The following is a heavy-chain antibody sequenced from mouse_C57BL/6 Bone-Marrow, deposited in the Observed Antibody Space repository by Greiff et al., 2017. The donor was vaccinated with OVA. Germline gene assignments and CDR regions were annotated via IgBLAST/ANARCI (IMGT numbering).Heavy chain of an antibody. CDR2: VYPYNGGT. CDR1: GFTFTDYY. J-gene: IGHJ4*01. D-gene: IGHD1-1*01. V-gene: IGHV1-36*01. Sequence: VQLQQSGPVLVKPGPSVKISCKASGFTFTDYYMHWVQQSHGKSLEWIGLVYPYNGGTSYHQKFKGKATLTVDTSSSTAYMELNSLTSEDSAVSDCARGGAVTTVVGAMDYWGQGTSVTVSS. CDR3: ARGGAVTTVVGAMDY.